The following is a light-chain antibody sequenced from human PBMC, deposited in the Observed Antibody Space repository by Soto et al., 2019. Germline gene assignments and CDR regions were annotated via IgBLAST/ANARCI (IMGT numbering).Light chain of an antibody. J-gene: IGKJ1*01. Sequence: DIQMTQSPSTLSASVGDRVIITCRASQSISSWLAWYQQKPGKAPNLLIYKASTLKSGVPSKFSGSGSGTEFTLNVSRLQPDDFATVYCQQNDNATWTFGQGTKVEIK. CDR3: QQNDNATWT. CDR1: QSISSW. V-gene: IGKV1-5*03. CDR2: KAS.